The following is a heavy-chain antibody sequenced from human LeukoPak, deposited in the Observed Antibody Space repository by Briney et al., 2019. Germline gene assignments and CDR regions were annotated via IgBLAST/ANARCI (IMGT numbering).Heavy chain of an antibody. V-gene: IGHV1-69*04. CDR2: TIPILGIA. J-gene: IGHJ4*02. Sequence: SVKVSCKAPGDTFGSYAISWVRQAHGQGLEWMGRTIPILGIAKYAQKFQGRLTITADTSTSTAYMQLPNLRSDDTAVYYCASQFLLPFDYWGRGTLVTVSS. D-gene: IGHD3-22*01. CDR1: GDTFGSYA. CDR3: ASQFLLPFDY.